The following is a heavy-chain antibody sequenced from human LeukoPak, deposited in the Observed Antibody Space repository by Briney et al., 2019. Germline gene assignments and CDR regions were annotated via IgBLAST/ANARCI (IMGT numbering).Heavy chain of an antibody. CDR1: GGSISSSSYY. CDR3: AVTIAAPTLYFDY. V-gene: IGHV4-39*01. CDR2: IYYSGST. Sequence: SETLSLTCTVSGGSISSSSYYWGWIRQPPGQGLEWIGSIYYSGSTYYNPSLKSRVTLSVDTSKNQFSLKLSSVTAADTAVYYCAVTIAAPTLYFDYWGQGTLVTVSS. J-gene: IGHJ4*02. D-gene: IGHD6-6*01.